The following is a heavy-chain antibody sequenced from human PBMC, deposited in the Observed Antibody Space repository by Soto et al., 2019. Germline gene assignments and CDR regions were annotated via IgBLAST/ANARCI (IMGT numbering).Heavy chain of an antibody. D-gene: IGHD3-22*01. J-gene: IGHJ4*02. V-gene: IGHV1-69*01. CDR2: IIPNLGTP. Sequence: QVQLVQSGAEVKKPGSSVKVSCKASGGTFSTYAISWVRQAPGQGLEWMGGIIPNLGTPNYAQNFQGRVMITADESTSTAYMELSSLRSEDTAVYYCARDQGVSSGYYLYYFDYWGQGTLVTVSS. CDR1: GGTFSTYA. CDR3: ARDQGVSSGYYLYYFDY.